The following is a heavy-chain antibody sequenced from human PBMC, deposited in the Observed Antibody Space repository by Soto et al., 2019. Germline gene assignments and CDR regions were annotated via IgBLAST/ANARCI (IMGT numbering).Heavy chain of an antibody. D-gene: IGHD2-15*01. CDR3: ARVKSIVVVVAATHIWFDP. J-gene: IGHJ5*02. Sequence: PSETLSLTCTVSGGSTSSGGYYWSWIRQHPGKGLEWIGYIYYSGSTYYNPSLKSRVTISVDTSKNQFSLKLSSVTAADTAVYYCARVKSIVVVVAATHIWFDPWGQGTLVTVSS. V-gene: IGHV4-31*03. CDR2: IYYSGST. CDR1: GGSTSSGGYY.